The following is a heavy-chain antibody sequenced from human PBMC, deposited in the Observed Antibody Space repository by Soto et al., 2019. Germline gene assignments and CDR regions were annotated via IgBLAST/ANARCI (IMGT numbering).Heavy chain of an antibody. CDR2: ISSSSSTI. D-gene: IGHD3-10*01. CDR1: GFTFSSYS. Sequence: GGSLRLSCAASGFTFSSYSMNWVRQAPGKGLELVSYISSSSSTIYYADSVKGRFTISRDNAKNSLYLQMNSLRAEDTAVYYCARVWFQGEAFDIWGQGTMVTVSS. CDR3: ARVWFQGEAFDI. V-gene: IGHV3-48*04. J-gene: IGHJ3*02.